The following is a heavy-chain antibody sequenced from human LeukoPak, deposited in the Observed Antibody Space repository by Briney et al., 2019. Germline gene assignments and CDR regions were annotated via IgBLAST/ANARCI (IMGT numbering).Heavy chain of an antibody. J-gene: IGHJ3*02. CDR1: GFTFTTYK. D-gene: IGHD6-19*01. Sequence: PGRSLRLSCAASGFTFTTYKMHWVRQAPGKGLEWVAIISYAGSDKYYADSVKGRFTVSRDNSKNTLYLQMNSLRAEDTAVYYCAKDLKGIAVAGTYAFDIWGQGTMVTVSS. CDR3: AKDLKGIAVAGTYAFDI. CDR2: ISYAGSDK. V-gene: IGHV3-30-3*01.